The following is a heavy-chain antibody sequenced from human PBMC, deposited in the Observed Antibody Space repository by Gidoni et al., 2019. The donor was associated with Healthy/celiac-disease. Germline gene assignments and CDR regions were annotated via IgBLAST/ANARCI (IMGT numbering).Heavy chain of an antibody. CDR3: EYGMDV. Sequence: QLQLQESGPGLVKPSATLSLTCTVSGGSISNSTYYWGWIRQPPGKGLEWIASIYYSGSTYYNPSLKSRVTIFVDTSKNQFSLKLSSVTAADTAVYYCEYGMDVWGQGTTVTVSS. J-gene: IGHJ6*02. CDR1: GGSISNSTYY. V-gene: IGHV4-39*01. CDR2: IYYSGST.